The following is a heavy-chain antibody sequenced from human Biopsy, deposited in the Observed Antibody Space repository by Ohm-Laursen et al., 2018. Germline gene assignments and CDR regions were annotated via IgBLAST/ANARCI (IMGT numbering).Heavy chain of an antibody. V-gene: IGHV3-11*04. CDR1: GPTFTDAW. J-gene: IGHJ4*02. CDR2: ISSGSSPI. Sequence: GPTFTDAWMSWVRQAPGKGLEWVSFISSGSSPIYYADSVKGRFTISRDDAKNSLYLQMNSLRAEDTAVYYCARGRTGGWGQGTLVTVSS. D-gene: IGHD1/OR15-1a*01. CDR3: ARGRTGG.